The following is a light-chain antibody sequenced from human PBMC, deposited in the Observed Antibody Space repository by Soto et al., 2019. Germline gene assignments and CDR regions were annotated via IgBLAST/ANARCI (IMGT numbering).Light chain of an antibody. CDR2: LNSDGSH. J-gene: IGLJ2*01. CDR1: SGHSRNA. Sequence: QSVLTQSPSASASLGASVRLTCTLSSGHSRNAIAWHQQQPEKGPRYLMTLNSDGSHSKGDGSPDRFSGSSSGAERYLTISSLQSEDEADYYCQTWGTGTHVVFGGGTKVTVL. V-gene: IGLV4-69*01. CDR3: QTWGTGTHVV.